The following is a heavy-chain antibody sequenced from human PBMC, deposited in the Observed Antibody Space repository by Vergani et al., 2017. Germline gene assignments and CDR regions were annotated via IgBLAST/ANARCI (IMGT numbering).Heavy chain of an antibody. CDR2: ISYDGSNK. CDR3: AKVYYYDSSGYGIDY. D-gene: IGHD3-22*01. Sequence: QVQLVESGGGVVQPGRSLRLSCAASGFTFSSYGMHWVRQAPGKGLEWVAVISYDGSNKYYADSVKGRFTISRDNSKNTLYLQMNSLRAEDTAVYYCAKVYYYDSSGYGIDYWGQGTLVTVSS. CDR1: GFTFSSYG. J-gene: IGHJ4*02. V-gene: IGHV3-30*18.